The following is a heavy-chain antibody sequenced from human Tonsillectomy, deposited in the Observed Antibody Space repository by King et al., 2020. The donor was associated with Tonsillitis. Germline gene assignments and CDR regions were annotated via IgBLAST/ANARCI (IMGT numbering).Heavy chain of an antibody. D-gene: IGHD2-2*01. CDR3: AKDPWDIVVVPAADRYDY. CDR1: GFTFSSYA. V-gene: IGHV3-23*04. Sequence: VQLVESGGGLVQPGGSLRLSCAASGFTFSSYAMSWVRQAPGKGLEWVSAISGSGGSTYYADSVKGRFTISRDNSKNTLYLQTNSLRAEDTAVYYCAKDPWDIVVVPAADRYDYWGQGTLVTVSS. CDR2: ISGSGGST. J-gene: IGHJ4*02.